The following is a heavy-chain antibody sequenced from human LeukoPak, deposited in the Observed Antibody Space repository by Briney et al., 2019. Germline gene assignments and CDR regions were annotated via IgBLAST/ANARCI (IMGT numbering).Heavy chain of an antibody. Sequence: ASVKVSCKASGYTFTDYYMHWVRQAPRQGLEWMGWINPNSGGTNFAQNFQGRVTMTRDTSISTAYMELSRLRSDDTAVYYCARYGRWFDPWGQGTLVTVSS. CDR1: GYTFTDYY. CDR3: ARYGRWFDP. J-gene: IGHJ5*02. V-gene: IGHV1-2*02. D-gene: IGHD4-17*01. CDR2: INPNSGGT.